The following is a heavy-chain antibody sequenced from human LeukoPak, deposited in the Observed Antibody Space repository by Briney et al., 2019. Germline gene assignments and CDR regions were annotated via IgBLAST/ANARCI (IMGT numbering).Heavy chain of an antibody. CDR3: ARLVGQWLGPYYFDY. J-gene: IGHJ4*02. V-gene: IGHV4-39*07. D-gene: IGHD6-19*01. Sequence: SETLSLTCTVSGGSISSSSYYWGWIRQPPGKGLEWIGSIYYSGSTNYNPSLKSRVTISVDTSKNQFSLKLSSVTAADTAVYYCARLVGQWLGPYYFDYWGQGTLVTVSS. CDR2: IYYSGST. CDR1: GGSISSSSYY.